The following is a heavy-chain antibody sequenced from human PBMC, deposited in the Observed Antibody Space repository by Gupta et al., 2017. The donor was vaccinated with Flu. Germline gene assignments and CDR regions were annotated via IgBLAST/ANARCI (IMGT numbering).Heavy chain of an antibody. CDR2: TSHDENNK. J-gene: IGHJ6*02. Sequence: QEQVVESGGGVVEHGRSLRLSCAASGFSFSNYGMHWVRQAPGKGLEWVAVTSHDENNKYYADSGKGRFTISRDNSKNTLYLEMKSLRTEDTAVYYCAKDWRGNFNTSGMNVWGHGTTVTVSS. CDR1: GFSFSNYG. D-gene: IGHD3-16*01. V-gene: IGHV3-30*18. CDR3: AKDWRGNFNTSGMNV.